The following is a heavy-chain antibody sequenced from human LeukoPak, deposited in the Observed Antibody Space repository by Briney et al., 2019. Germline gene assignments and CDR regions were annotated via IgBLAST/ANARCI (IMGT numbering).Heavy chain of an antibody. CDR2: ISGSGGST. CDR3: AKTYPEYCSGGSCYSGNDY. CDR1: GFTFSSYA. V-gene: IGHV3-23*01. Sequence: GGSLRLSCAASGFTFSSYAMSWVRQAPGKGLEWVSAISGSGGSTYYADSVKGRFTISRDNSKDTLYLQMNSLRAEDTAVYYCAKTYPEYCSGGSCYSGNDYWGQGTLVTVSS. D-gene: IGHD2-15*01. J-gene: IGHJ4*02.